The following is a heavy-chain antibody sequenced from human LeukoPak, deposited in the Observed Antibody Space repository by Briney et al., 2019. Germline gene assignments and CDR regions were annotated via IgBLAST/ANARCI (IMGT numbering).Heavy chain of an antibody. CDR3: AKDEGYDFWSGYNADAFDI. CDR1: GFNFSGYA. J-gene: IGHJ3*02. Sequence: PGGSLRLSCAASGFNFSGYAMAWVRQAPGKGLEWVSGISGSGGSTYYADSVKGRFTISRDNSKNTLYLQMNSLRAEDTAVYYCAKDEGYDFWSGYNADAFDIWGQGTMVTVSS. CDR2: ISGSGGST. D-gene: IGHD3-3*01. V-gene: IGHV3-23*01.